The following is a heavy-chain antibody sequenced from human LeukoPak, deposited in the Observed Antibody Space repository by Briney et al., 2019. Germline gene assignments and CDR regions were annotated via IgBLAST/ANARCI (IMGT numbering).Heavy chain of an antibody. CDR2: INPNSGDT. J-gene: IGHJ4*02. CDR3: ARGGSTDSIHSCGGNCYFLDY. D-gene: IGHD2-21*02. CDR1: GYTFTGYY. Sequence: ASVKVSCKASGYTFTGYYMQWVRQAPGQGLEWMGWINPNSGDTNYAQNFQGRVTMTRDTSISTAYMELSRLRSDDTAVYYCARGGSTDSIHSCGGNCYFLDYWGQGTLVTVSS. V-gene: IGHV1-2*02.